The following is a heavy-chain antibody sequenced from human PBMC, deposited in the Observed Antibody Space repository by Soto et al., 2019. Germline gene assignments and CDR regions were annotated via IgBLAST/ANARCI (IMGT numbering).Heavy chain of an antibody. CDR2: IYYTGST. J-gene: IGHJ5*02. CDR3: AKWVFGVVVSHNWFDP. CDR1: GGSVSRYY. Sequence: PSETLSLTCTVSGGSVSRYYWSWIRQPPGKGLEWIGYIYYTGSTTYNPSLKSRVTISVDTSKNQFSLQLSSVTAADTAVYYCAKWVFGVVVSHNWFDPWGQRTLVTVSS. V-gene: IGHV4-59*02. D-gene: IGHD3-3*01.